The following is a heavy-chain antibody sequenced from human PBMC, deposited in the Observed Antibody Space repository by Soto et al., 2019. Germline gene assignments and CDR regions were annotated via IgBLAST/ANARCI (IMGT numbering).Heavy chain of an antibody. CDR2: ISYDGSNK. CDR1: GFTFSSYA. CDR3: AKRQGIGAAAKNFDF. V-gene: IGHV3-30-3*02. J-gene: IGHJ4*02. Sequence: GGSLRLSCAASGFTFSSYAMHWVRQAPGKGLEWVAVISYDGSNKYYADSVKGRFTISRDNSKNMLYLQMNSLRAEDTAVYFCAKRQGIGAAAKNFDFWGQGARVTVSS. D-gene: IGHD6-13*01.